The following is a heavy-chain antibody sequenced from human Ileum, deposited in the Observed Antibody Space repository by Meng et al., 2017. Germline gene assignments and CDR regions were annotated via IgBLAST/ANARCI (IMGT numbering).Heavy chain of an antibody. V-gene: IGHV4-61*08. CDR3: ARDHWGSLDY. Sequence: QGPLQESGPGLVRPSETLSLNCTVSGGSVSTSDYQWGWIRQPPGKGLEWIGYAGTNYNPSLKSRVTISVDTSKRQFSLKLTSVTAADMAVYYCARDHWGSLDYWGQGILVTVSS. CDR1: GGSVSTSDYQ. D-gene: IGHD7-27*01. CDR2: AGT. J-gene: IGHJ4*02.